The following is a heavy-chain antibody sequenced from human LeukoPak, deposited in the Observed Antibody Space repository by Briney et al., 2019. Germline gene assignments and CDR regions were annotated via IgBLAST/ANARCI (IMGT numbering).Heavy chain of an antibody. V-gene: IGHV3-23*01. D-gene: IGHD3-10*01. CDR1: GFTFSSYA. CDR2: ISGSGGST. J-gene: IGHJ3*02. CDR3: AKENYGSGSYWDADAFDI. Sequence: PGGSLRLSCAASGFTFSSYAMSWVRQAPGKGLEWVSAISGSGGSTYYADSVKGRFTISRDNSKNTLYPQMNSLRAEDTAVYYCAKENYGSGSYWDADAFDIWGQGTMVTVSS.